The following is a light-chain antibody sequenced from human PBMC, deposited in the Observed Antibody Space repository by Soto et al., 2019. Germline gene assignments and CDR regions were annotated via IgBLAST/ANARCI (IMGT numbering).Light chain of an antibody. CDR1: ENIGID. V-gene: IGKV1-39*01. CDR3: QQAYRTTWA. J-gene: IGKJ1*01. CDR2: AAS. Sequence: DVQVTQTPTSLSASVGDRVTISCRASENIGIDLNWYQQKQGKVANLLIYAASSVFEGVPSRFSGSGTGTNVSLTIPSLPPEDFATEFCQQAYRTTWAFGQGTK.